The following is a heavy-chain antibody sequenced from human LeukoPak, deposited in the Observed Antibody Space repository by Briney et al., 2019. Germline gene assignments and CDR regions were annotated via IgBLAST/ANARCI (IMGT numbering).Heavy chain of an antibody. V-gene: IGHV3-30*02. Sequence: PGGSLRLSCAASGFIFSTYGMHWVSQAPGKRLEWVTFIQYDGGNKNYADSVRGRFTISRDNSKNTLYLQMNSLRAEDTAVYYCATDVYYRDSTGYFDNWGQGTLVTVSS. D-gene: IGHD3-16*01. CDR3: ATDVYYRDSTGYFDN. CDR2: IQYDGGNK. CDR1: GFIFSTYG. J-gene: IGHJ4*03.